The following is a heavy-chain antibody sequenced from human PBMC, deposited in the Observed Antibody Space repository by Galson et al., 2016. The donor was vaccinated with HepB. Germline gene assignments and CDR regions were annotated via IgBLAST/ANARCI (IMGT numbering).Heavy chain of an antibody. Sequence: CAISGDSVSSDSPSWNWIRQSPSRGLEWLGRPYYRSKWYNDYAASVESRITINPDTSNNQFSLRLDSVTPEDTAVYYCARGSTLHSWGQGTLVTVSS. CDR3: ARGSTLHS. CDR2: PYYRSKWYN. J-gene: IGHJ4*02. CDR1: GDSVSSDSPS. D-gene: IGHD1-26*01. V-gene: IGHV6-1*01.